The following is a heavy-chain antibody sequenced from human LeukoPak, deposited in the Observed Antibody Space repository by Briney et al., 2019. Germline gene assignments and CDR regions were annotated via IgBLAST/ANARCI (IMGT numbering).Heavy chain of an antibody. D-gene: IGHD2-2*01. J-gene: IGHJ4*02. CDR1: GFTFGDYA. Sequence: GGSLRLSCTASGFTFGDYAMSWFRQAPGKGLEWVGFIRSKAYGGTTEYAASVKGGFTISRDDSKSIAYLQMNSLKTEDTAVYYCTRGGDCSSTSCFDYWGQGTLVTVSS. CDR3: TRGGDCSSTSCFDY. V-gene: IGHV3-49*03. CDR2: IRSKAYGGTT.